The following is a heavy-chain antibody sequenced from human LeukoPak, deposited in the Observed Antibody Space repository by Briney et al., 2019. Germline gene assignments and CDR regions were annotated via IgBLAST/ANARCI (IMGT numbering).Heavy chain of an antibody. D-gene: IGHD1-14*01. CDR1: GGSISSRGYY. CDR2: TSYSGST. Sequence: SETLSLTCTVSGGSISSRGYYWSWIRQPPGTSLEWIGYTSYSGSTYYNPPLKSRVTISGDTSKNQFSLRLTSVSAADTAVYYCARDQSSGFGHWGQGTLVTVSS. V-gene: IGHV4-31*03. CDR3: ARDQSSGFGH. J-gene: IGHJ4*02.